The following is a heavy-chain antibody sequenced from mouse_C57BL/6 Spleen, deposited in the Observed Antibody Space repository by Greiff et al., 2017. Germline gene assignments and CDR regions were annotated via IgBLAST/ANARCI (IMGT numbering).Heavy chain of an antibody. V-gene: IGHV1-26*01. CDR3: AITTGDYAMDY. CDR1: GYTFTDYY. D-gene: IGHD1-1*01. CDR2: INPNNGGT. J-gene: IGHJ4*01. Sequence: EVQLQQSGPELVKPGASVKISCKASGYTFTDYYMNWVKQSHGKSLEWIGDINPNNGGTSYNQKFKGKATLTVDKSSSTAYMELRSLTSEDSAVYYCAITTGDYAMDYWGQGTSVTVSS.